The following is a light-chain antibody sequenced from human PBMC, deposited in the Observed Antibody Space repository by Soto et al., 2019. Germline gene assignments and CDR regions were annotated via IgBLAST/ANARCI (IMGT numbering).Light chain of an antibody. CDR2: AAS. J-gene: IGKJ4*01. CDR1: RAITNH. Sequence: DVQLTQSPSPLSASVGDRVSISCRASRAITNHLNWYQQKPGKAPILLVYAASTLETGVPSRFSGSGSGTHFTLTIDNLQPEDVATYFCQQNYINPLTFGGGTKVEI. CDR3: QQNYINPLT. V-gene: IGKV1-39*01.